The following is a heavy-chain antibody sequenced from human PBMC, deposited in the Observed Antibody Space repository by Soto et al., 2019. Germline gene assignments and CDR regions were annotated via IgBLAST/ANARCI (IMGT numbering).Heavy chain of an antibody. J-gene: IGHJ5*02. D-gene: IGHD5-12*01. CDR2: FDPEDGET. V-gene: IGHV1-24*01. Sequence: ASVKVSCKVSGYTLTELSMHWVRQAPGKGLEWMGGFDPEDGETIYAQKFQGRVTMTEDTSTDTAYMELGSLRSEDTAVYYCATGGLRRGWFDPWGQGTLVTVSS. CDR3: ATGGLRRGWFDP. CDR1: GYTLTELS.